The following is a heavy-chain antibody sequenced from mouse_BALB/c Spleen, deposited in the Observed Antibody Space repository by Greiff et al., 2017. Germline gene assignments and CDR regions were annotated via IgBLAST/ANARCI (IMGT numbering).Heavy chain of an antibody. V-gene: IGHV1S135*01. D-gene: IGHD2-4*01. J-gene: IGHJ1*01. CDR1: GYAFTSYN. Sequence: LVESGPELVKPGASVKVSCKASGYAFTSYNMYWVKQSHGKSLEWIGYIDPYNGGTSYNQKFKGKATLTVDKSSSTAYMHLNSLTSEDSAVYYCARGGLRRGGYWYFDVWGAGTTVTVSS. CDR2: IDPYNGGT. CDR3: ARGGLRRGGYWYFDV.